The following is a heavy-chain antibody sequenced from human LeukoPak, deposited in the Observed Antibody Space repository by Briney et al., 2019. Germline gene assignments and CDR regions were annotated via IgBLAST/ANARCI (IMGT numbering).Heavy chain of an antibody. CDR3: ARVRDGYNPYYFDY. Sequence: SETLSLTCTVSGGSISSYYWSWIRQPPGKGLEWIGYIYYSGSTNYNPSLKSRVTISVDTSKNQFPLKLSSVTAADTAVYYCARVRDGYNPYYFDYWGQGTLVTVSS. CDR2: IYYSGST. CDR1: GGSISSYY. J-gene: IGHJ4*02. D-gene: IGHD5-24*01. V-gene: IGHV4-59*01.